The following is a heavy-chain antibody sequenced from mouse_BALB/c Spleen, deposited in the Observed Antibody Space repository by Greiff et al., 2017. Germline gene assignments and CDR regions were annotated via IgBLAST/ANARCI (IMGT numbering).Heavy chain of an antibody. Sequence: EVQRVESGGDLVKPGGSLKLSCAASGFTFSDYYMYWVRQTPEKRLEWVATISDGGSYTYYPDSVKGRFTISRDNAKNNLYLQMSSLKSEDTAMYYCARGNSYAMDYWGQGTSVTVSS. CDR3: ARGNSYAMDY. CDR1: GFTFSDYY. D-gene: IGHD2-1*01. V-gene: IGHV5-4*02. J-gene: IGHJ4*01. CDR2: ISDGGSYT.